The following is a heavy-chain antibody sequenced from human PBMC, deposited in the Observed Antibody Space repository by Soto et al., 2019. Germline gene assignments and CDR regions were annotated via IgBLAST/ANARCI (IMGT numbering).Heavy chain of an antibody. D-gene: IGHD6-13*01. V-gene: IGHV3-11*05. J-gene: IGHJ5*02. Sequence: QVQLVESGGGLVKPGGSLRLSCAASGFTFSEYYMSWIRQAPGKGLEWVSYISSGSGYTNYADSVKGRFTISRDNAKNSLYLQMNSLRGEDTAVYYCAGGPRSSSMFSWFDPWGQGTLVTVSS. CDR1: GFTFSEYY. CDR2: ISSGSGYT. CDR3: AGGPRSSSMFSWFDP.